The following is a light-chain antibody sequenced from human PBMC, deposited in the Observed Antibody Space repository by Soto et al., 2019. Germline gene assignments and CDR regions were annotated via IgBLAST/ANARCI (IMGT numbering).Light chain of an antibody. CDR2: SAS. Sequence: EIVLTQSPGTLSLSPGERATLSCRTSQSVSSSYLAWYQQKPGQAPRLLIHSASSRATGIPDRFSGSGSGTDFTLTIRGLGREEGGGGYCQQYSSSQLTLGGGTKVDIK. V-gene: IGKV3-20*01. CDR3: QQYSSSQLT. J-gene: IGKJ4*01. CDR1: QSVSSSY.